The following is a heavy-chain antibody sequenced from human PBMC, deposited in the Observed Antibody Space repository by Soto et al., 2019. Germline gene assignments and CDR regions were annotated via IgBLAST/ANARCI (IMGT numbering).Heavy chain of an antibody. CDR3: ASSPAYGSGRSQLDWFDS. V-gene: IGHV1-8*02. J-gene: IGHJ5*01. D-gene: IGHD3-10*01. Sequence: ASVKVSCKASGYTFTGYYMHWVRQATGQGLEWMGWMNPNSGNTGYAQKFQGRVTMTRNTSISTAYMELSSLRSEDTAVYYCASSPAYGSGRSQLDWFDSQGQGTLAPVSP. CDR1: GYTFTGYY. CDR2: MNPNSGNT.